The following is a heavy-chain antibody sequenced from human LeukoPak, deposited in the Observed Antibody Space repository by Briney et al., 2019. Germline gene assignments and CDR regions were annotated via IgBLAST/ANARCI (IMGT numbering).Heavy chain of an antibody. Sequence: SETLSLTCTVSGGSISSYYWSWIRQPAGKGLEWIGRIYTSGSTNYNPSLKSRVTMSVDTSKNQFSLKLSSVTAADTAVYYCARQRYSSGWYVGRGYYMDVWGKGTTVTISS. J-gene: IGHJ6*03. CDR3: ARQRYSSGWYVGRGYYMDV. CDR1: GGSISSYY. CDR2: IYTSGST. V-gene: IGHV4-4*07. D-gene: IGHD6-19*01.